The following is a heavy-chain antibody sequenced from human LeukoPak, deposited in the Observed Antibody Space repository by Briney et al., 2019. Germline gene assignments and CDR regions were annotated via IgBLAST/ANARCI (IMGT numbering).Heavy chain of an antibody. J-gene: IGHJ1*01. V-gene: IGHV3-74*01. CDR3: ARGPYGDGFQH. D-gene: IGHD3-10*01. CDR1: GFTFSSYA. CDR2: INSDGSST. Sequence: QPGGSLRLSCAASGFTFSSYAMSWVRQAPGKGLVWVSRINSDGSSTSYADSVKGRFTISRDNAKNTLYLQMNSLRAEDTAVYYCARGPYGDGFQHWGQGTLVTVSS.